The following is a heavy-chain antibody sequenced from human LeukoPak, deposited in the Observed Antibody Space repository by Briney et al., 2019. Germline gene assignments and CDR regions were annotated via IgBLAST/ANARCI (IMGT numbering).Heavy chain of an antibody. D-gene: IGHD4-17*01. CDR2: IRGSGGSA. CDR3: AKDDDDGDHVVVDH. CDR1: GFTFSSYA. V-gene: IGHV3-23*01. J-gene: IGHJ4*02. Sequence: GGSLRLSCAASGFTFSSYAMGWVRQAPGKGLEWVSLIRGSGGSAYYADSVKGRFTVSRDNSKNTEYLQMNSLRADDTAIYYCAKDDDDGDHVVVDHWGQGTLVTVSS.